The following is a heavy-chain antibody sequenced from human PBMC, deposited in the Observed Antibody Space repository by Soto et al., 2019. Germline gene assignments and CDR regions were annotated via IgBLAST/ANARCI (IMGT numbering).Heavy chain of an antibody. J-gene: IGHJ4*02. CDR1: GFTFSRSA. D-gene: IGHD3-9*01. V-gene: IGHV3-23*01. CDR3: AKESSRFFGWLAKPAHYFDS. CDR2: ISGSGDSP. Sequence: EVLLLESGGGLVQPGGSLTVSCEASGFTFSRSAMSWVRQAPGKGLEWVSGISGSGDSPSYADSVLGRFTISRDNYKDTVYLGMDSLSADDTAVYYCAKESSRFFGWLAKPAHYFDSWCQGTLVSVSS.